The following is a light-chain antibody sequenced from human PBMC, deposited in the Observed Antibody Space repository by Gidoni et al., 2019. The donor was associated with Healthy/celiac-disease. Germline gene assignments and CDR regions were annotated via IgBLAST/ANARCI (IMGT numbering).Light chain of an antibody. CDR3: MQALQTPRFT. CDR2: LGS. CDR1: QSLLHSNGYNY. Sequence: DIVMTQSPLSLPVTPGEPASISCRSSQSLLHSNGYNYLDWYLQKPGQSPQLLIYLGSNRASGVPDRFSGSGSGTDFTLKISGVEAEDVWVYYCMQALQTPRFTFGPGTKVEIK. J-gene: IGKJ3*01. V-gene: IGKV2-28*01.